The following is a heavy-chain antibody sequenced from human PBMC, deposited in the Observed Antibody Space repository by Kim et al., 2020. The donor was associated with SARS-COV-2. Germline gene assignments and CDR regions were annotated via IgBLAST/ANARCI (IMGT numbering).Heavy chain of an antibody. CDR3: ARDKEDYYGSGSCPDY. Sequence: GGSLRLSCAASGFTFSSYGMHWVRQAPGKGLEWVAVIWYDGSNKYYADSVKGRFTISRDNSKNTLYLQMNSLRAEDTAVYYCARDKEDYYGSGSCPDYWGQGTLVTVSS. CDR2: IWYDGSNK. V-gene: IGHV3-33*01. CDR1: GFTFSSYG. D-gene: IGHD3-10*01. J-gene: IGHJ4*02.